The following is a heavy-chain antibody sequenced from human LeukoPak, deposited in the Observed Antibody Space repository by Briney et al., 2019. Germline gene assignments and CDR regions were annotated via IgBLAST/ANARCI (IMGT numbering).Heavy chain of an antibody. CDR2: IYHSGST. D-gene: IGHD3-16*01. V-gene: IGHV4-30-2*02. J-gene: IGHJ4*02. CDR1: GGSISSGGYS. Sequence: PSETLSLTCAVSGGSISSGGYSWSWIRQPPGKGLEWIGYIYHSGSTYYNPSLKSRVTISIDTSKNQFSLKLSSVTAADTAVYYCARQGGWGSPIDYWGQGTLVTVSS. CDR3: ARQGGWGSPIDY.